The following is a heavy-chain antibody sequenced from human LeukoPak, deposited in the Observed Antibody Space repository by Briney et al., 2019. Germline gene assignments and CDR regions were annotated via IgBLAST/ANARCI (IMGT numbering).Heavy chain of an antibody. CDR1: GYTFTGYY. D-gene: IGHD3-22*01. J-gene: IGHJ5*02. CDR3: ARDRRRYYDHKWLIWFDL. V-gene: IGHV1-2*02. CDR2: INPNSGGT. Sequence: ASVKVSCKASGYTFTGYYMHWVRQAPGQGLEWMGWINPNSGGTNYAQKFQGRVTMTRDTSISTAYMELSRLRSDDTAVYYCARDRRRYYDHKWLIWFDLWGQGTLVTVSS.